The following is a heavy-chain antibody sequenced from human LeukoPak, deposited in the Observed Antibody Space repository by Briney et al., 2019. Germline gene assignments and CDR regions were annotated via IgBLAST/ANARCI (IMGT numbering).Heavy chain of an antibody. V-gene: IGHV3-30*02. J-gene: IGHJ3*01. CDR1: GFTFSSYV. Sequence: GGSLRLSCAASGFTFSSYVIHWVRQAPGKGLEWVAYIRGDGSKEYHADSVKGRFIISRDNSKKILYLQMNSLRRDDTAMYYCAKEAGLFDAWGQGTMVTVSS. CDR3: AKEAGLFDA. CDR2: IRGDGSKE.